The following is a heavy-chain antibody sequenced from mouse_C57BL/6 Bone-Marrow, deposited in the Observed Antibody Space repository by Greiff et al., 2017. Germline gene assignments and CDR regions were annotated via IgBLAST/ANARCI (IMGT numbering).Heavy chain of an antibody. J-gene: IGHJ3*01. D-gene: IGHD2-3*01. V-gene: IGHV5-12*01. Sequence: EVKLVESGGGLVQPGGSLKLSCAASGFTFSDYYMYWVRQTPEKRLEWVAYISNGGGSTYYPDTVKGRFTISRDNAKNTLYLQMSRLKSEDTAMYYCARDGYSVAYWGQGTLVTVSA. CDR1: GFTFSDYY. CDR2: ISNGGGST. CDR3: ARDGYSVAY.